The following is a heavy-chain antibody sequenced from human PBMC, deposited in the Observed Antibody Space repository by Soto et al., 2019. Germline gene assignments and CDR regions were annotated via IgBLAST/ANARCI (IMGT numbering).Heavy chain of an antibody. Sequence: GGSLRLSCAASGFTFSSYGMHWVRQAPGKGLEWVAVISYDGSNKYYADSVKGRFTISRDNSKNTLYLQMNSLRAEDTAVYYCAKVTLTIVVVPSARRTCYYYIDVWGKGTTVTVSS. CDR1: GFTFSSYG. D-gene: IGHD2-2*01. J-gene: IGHJ6*03. CDR3: AKVTLTIVVVPSARRTCYYYIDV. CDR2: ISYDGSNK. V-gene: IGHV3-30*18.